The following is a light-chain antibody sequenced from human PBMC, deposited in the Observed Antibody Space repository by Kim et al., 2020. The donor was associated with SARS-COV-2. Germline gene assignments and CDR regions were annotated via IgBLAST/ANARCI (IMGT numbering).Light chain of an antibody. Sequence: DIVLTQSPDSLAVSLGERATINCKSSQSLFYSNNNRNYLAWYQHKPGQPPKLLMYWASTRESGVPGRFSGSWSRTEFTLTISSLQAEDVSVFYCQQYYTTSYTLCQETNLEIK. CDR3: QQYYTTSYT. V-gene: IGKV4-1*01. J-gene: IGKJ2*01. CDR1: QSLFYSNNNRNY. CDR2: WAS.